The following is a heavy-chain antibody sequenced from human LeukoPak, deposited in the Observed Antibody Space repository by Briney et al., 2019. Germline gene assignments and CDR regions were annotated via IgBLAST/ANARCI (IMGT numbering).Heavy chain of an antibody. CDR3: ARVPSRVAAAGTFDY. CDR1: GFTFSSYA. V-gene: IGHV3-30*04. CDR2: ISYDRSNK. J-gene: IGHJ4*02. Sequence: PGGSLRLSCAASGFTFSSYAMHWVRQAPGKGLEWVAVISYDRSNKYYADSVKGRFTISRDNSKNTLYLQMNSLRAEDTAVYYCARVPSRVAAAGTFDYWGQGTLVTVSS. D-gene: IGHD6-13*01.